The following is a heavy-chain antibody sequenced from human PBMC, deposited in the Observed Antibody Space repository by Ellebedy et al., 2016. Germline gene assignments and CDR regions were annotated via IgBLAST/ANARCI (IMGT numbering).Heavy chain of an antibody. Sequence: GGSLRLSCRVSGYRFSSYWIAWVRQMPGKGLEWMGFIHPGDSDTRYSPSFQGQVTIPADKSISTAYLQWSSLKASDTAMYYCARPSTTYTHTSHFDYWGQGALVTVSS. CDR3: ARPSTTYTHTSHFDY. CDR2: IHPGDSDT. CDR1: GYRFSSYW. D-gene: IGHD1-14*01. V-gene: IGHV5-51*01. J-gene: IGHJ4*02.